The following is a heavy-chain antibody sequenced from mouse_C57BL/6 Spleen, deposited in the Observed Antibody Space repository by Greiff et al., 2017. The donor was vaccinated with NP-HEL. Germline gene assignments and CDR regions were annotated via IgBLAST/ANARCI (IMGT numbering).Heavy chain of an antibody. J-gene: IGHJ2*01. CDR1: GYTFTDYN. CDR2: INPNNGGT. D-gene: IGHD1-1*01. V-gene: IGHV1-22*01. CDR3: ARSPYCGSFDY. Sequence: EVQLQQSGPELVKPGASVKMSYKASGYTFTDYNMHWVKQSHGKSLEWIGYINPNNGGTSYNQKFKGKATLTVNKSSSTAYMELRNLTSEDSAVSYCARSPYCGSFDYWGQGTTLTVSS.